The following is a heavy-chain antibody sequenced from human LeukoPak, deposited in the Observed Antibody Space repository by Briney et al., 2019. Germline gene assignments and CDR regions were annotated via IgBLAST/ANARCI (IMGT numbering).Heavy chain of an antibody. CDR2: ISAYNGNT. CDR1: GYTFTSYG. CDR3: ARAYDSSGYYSLRHYYYYYMDV. V-gene: IGHV1-18*01. Sequence: ASVKVSCKASGYTFTSYGISWVRQAPGQGLEWMGWISAYNGNTNYAQKLQGRVTMTTDTSTSTAYMELRSLRSGDTAVYYCARAYDSSGYYSLRHYYYYYMDVWGKGTTVTISS. D-gene: IGHD3-22*01. J-gene: IGHJ6*03.